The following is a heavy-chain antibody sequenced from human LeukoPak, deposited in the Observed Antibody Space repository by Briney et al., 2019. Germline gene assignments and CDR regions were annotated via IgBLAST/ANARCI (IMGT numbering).Heavy chain of an antibody. J-gene: IGHJ6*03. D-gene: IGHD6-6*01. Sequence: ASVKVSCKVSGYTLTELSMHWVRQAPGKGLEWMGGFDPEDGETIYAQKFQGRVTMTEDTSTDTAYMELSSLRSEDTAVYYCATKGSSSSRYYYYMDVWGKGTTVTVSS. CDR2: FDPEDGET. V-gene: IGHV1-24*01. CDR3: ATKGSSSSRYYYYMDV. CDR1: GYTLTELS.